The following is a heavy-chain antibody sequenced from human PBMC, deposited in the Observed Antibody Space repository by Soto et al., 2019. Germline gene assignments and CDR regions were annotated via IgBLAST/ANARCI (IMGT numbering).Heavy chain of an antibody. D-gene: IGHD3-3*01. Sequence: PGESLKISCKGSGYTFTTYWISWVRQVSGKGLEWMGRIDPSDSEADYSPSFQGHVFISADKSISTAYLQWSSLKASDTAIYYCARLRVLRSLPGPNDQNYYYGMDVWGQGTTVTVSS. CDR1: GYTFTTYW. CDR3: ARLRVLRSLPGPNDQNYYYGMDV. CDR2: IDPSDSEA. J-gene: IGHJ6*02. V-gene: IGHV5-10-1*01.